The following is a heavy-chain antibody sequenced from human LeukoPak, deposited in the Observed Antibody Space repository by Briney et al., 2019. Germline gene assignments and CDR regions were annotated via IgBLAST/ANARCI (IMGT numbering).Heavy chain of an antibody. CDR2: ITSGGSTI. J-gene: IGHJ4*02. V-gene: IGHV3-48*03. D-gene: IGHD3-3*01. Sequence: GGSLRLSCAASGFTFSSYEMNWVRQAPGKGLEWVSYITSGGSTIYYADFVKGRFTISRDNARNSLYLQMNSLRAEDTAFYYCARHDFWSGFKGGDYWGQGTLVTVSS. CDR1: GFTFSSYE. CDR3: ARHDFWSGFKGGDY.